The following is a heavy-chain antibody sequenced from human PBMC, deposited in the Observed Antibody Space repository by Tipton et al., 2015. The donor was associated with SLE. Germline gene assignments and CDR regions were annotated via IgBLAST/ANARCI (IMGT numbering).Heavy chain of an antibody. V-gene: IGHV4-59*11. J-gene: IGHJ3*02. CDR2: ISYGDNS. Sequence: TLSLTCTVTGGSIGRHYWSWFRQPPGKGLEWIGSISYGDNSNYNPSLKSRVTISVDTSRNQFSLKLSSVTAADTALYYCARGDGGTDDPFDIWDQGTMVNVSS. D-gene: IGHD2-15*01. CDR1: GGSIGRHY. CDR3: ARGDGGTDDPFDI.